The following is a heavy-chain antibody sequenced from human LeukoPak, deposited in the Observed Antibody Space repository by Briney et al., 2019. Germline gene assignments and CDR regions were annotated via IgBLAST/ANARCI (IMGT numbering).Heavy chain of an antibody. CDR1: GFTFSSYW. CDR2: IKQDGSEK. V-gene: IGHV3-7*01. Sequence: GGSLRLSCAASGFTFSSYWVSWVRQAPGKGLEWVANIKQDGSEKYYVDSVKGRFTISRDNAKNSLYLQMNSLRAEDTAVYYCARRLLWFRELSDYMDVWGKGTTVTVSS. D-gene: IGHD3-10*01. J-gene: IGHJ6*03. CDR3: ARRLLWFRELSDYMDV.